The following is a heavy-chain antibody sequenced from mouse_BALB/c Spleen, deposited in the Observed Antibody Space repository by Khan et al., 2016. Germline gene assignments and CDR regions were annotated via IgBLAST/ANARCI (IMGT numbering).Heavy chain of an antibody. Sequence: EVELVESGGGLVRPGGSLKLSCAASGFTFSHYGMSWVRQTPDKRLELVASINSNGGNTYYPDSVKGRFTISRDNAKNTLYLQMSSLKSEDTAIXDCAREGIYSGYTLDYWGQGTSVTVSS. V-gene: IGHV5-6-3*01. J-gene: IGHJ4*01. CDR2: INSNGGNT. D-gene: IGHD1-1*01. CDR1: GFTFSHYG. CDR3: AREGIYSGYTLDY.